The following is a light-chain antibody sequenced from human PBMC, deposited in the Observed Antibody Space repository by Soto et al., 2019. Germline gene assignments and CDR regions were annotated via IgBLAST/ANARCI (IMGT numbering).Light chain of an antibody. J-gene: IGKJ4*01. CDR3: HQYKSYHT. Sequence: DIQMTQSPSTLSAFVGDRVTITCRASQSVNSWLAWYQQRPGKAPKLLIYDASTLESGVPSRFSGSGSGTEFTLTISSLQPDDFATYYCHQYKSYHTFGGGTKVDIK. V-gene: IGKV1-5*01. CDR2: DAS. CDR1: QSVNSW.